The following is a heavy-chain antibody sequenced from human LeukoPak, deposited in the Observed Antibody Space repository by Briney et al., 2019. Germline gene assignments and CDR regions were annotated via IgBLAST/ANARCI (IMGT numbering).Heavy chain of an antibody. CDR2: INPNSGGT. Sequence: ASVKVSCKASGYTFTGYYMHWVRQAPGQGLEWMGWINPNSGGTNYAQKFQGRVTMTRDTSISTAYMELSRLRSDDTAVYYCARTIFWSDYPYFDYWGQGNLVTVSS. J-gene: IGHJ4*02. D-gene: IGHD3-3*01. CDR3: ARTIFWSDYPYFDY. V-gene: IGHV1-2*02. CDR1: GYTFTGYY.